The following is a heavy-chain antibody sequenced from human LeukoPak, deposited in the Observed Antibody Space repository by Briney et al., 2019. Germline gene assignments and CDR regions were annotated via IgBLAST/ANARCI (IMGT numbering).Heavy chain of an antibody. J-gene: IGHJ4*02. V-gene: IGHV3-48*03. CDR2: ISGSGDTI. CDR1: GFSFRSYE. D-gene: IGHD1-26*01. Sequence: PGGSLRLSCSASGFSFRSYEMNWVRQAPGKGLEWISYISGSGDTIYYADSVKGRFTISRDNAKNSLYLQMNRLRAEDTAVYYCARDEVGATTEFDYWGQGTLVTVSS. CDR3: ARDEVGATTEFDY.